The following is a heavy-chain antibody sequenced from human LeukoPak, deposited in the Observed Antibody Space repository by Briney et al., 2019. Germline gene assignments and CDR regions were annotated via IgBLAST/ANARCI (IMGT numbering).Heavy chain of an antibody. CDR1: GFTFSSYA. V-gene: IGHV3-23*01. D-gene: IGHD6-6*01. CDR2: IGGSGDST. CDR3: ARGSAGAYDC. Sequence: GGSLRLSCAASGFTFSSYAMSWVRQAPGKGLEWVSGIGGSGDSTYYADSVKGRFAISRDNSKNTLYLQMNSLRGEDTAVYYCARGSAGAYDCWGQGTLATVSS. J-gene: IGHJ4*02.